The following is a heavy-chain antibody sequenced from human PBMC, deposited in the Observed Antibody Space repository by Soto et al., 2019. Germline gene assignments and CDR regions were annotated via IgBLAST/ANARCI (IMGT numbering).Heavy chain of an antibody. J-gene: IGHJ6*02. CDR3: ARERRGQYQLLDYYYYGMDV. Sequence: RASVKVSCKASGYTFTGYYMHWVRQAPGQGLEWMGWINPNSGGTNYAQKFQGRVTMTRDTSISTAYMELSRLRSDDTAVYYCARERRGQYQLLDYYYYGMDVWGQGTTVTVSS. D-gene: IGHD2-2*01. CDR2: INPNSGGT. CDR1: GYTFTGYY. V-gene: IGHV1-2*02.